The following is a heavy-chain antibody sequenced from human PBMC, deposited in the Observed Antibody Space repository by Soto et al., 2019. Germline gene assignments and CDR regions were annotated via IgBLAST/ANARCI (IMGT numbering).Heavy chain of an antibody. Sequence: EVRLLESGGGLVKPGGSLRLSCATSGLTFSNYAMSWVRQAPGGGLEWVSSMSGSSSTTYYADSVRGRFTISRDNVNNSVFLQMNSLRAEDTGIYYCARYDAFKAFDLWGRGTMVIVSS. D-gene: IGHD2-15*01. CDR1: GLTFSNYA. V-gene: IGHV3-23*01. CDR2: MSGSSSTT. CDR3: ARYDAFKAFDL. J-gene: IGHJ3*01.